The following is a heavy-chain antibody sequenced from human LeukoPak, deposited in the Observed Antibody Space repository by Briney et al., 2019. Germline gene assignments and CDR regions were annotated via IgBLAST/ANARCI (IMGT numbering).Heavy chain of an antibody. CDR1: GFTFSSYN. CDR3: ATRGSDYDSSGYYLGY. V-gene: IGHV3-21*01. J-gene: IGHJ4*02. D-gene: IGHD3-22*01. CDR2: ISSSSSFI. Sequence: GGSLRLSCAASGFTFSSYNMNWVRQAPGKGLEWVSSISSSSSFIYYADSVKGRFTISRDNAKNSLYLQMNSLRAEDTAVYYCATRGSDYDSSGYYLGYWGQGTLVTVSS.